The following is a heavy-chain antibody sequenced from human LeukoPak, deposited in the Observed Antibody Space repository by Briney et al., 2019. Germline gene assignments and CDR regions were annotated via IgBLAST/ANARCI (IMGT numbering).Heavy chain of an antibody. CDR2: ITGNSGTT. CDR3: AKDPNGDYIGAFDA. V-gene: IGHV3-23*01. D-gene: IGHD2-8*01. J-gene: IGHJ3*01. CDR1: GLIFSNYA. Sequence: RGFLRLSCAASGLIFSNYAMTWVRQAPGKGLEWVSSITGNSGTTKYADSVRGRFTMSRDNSRNTLYLQMDSLRAEDTAVYYCAKDPNGDYIGAFDAWGPGTMVIVSS.